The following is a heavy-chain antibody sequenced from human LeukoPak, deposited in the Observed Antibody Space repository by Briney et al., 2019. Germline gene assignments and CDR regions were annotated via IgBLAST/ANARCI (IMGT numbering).Heavy chain of an antibody. J-gene: IGHJ4*02. Sequence: GGSLRLSCAASGFTFDTFNMNWVRQAPGKGLEWVSSITSGGDYIYYADSVKGRFTTSRDNAKNSLSLQLNSLRVEDTAVYYCTRGHYDVLAASYKWTPDYWGQGTLVTVSS. D-gene: IGHD3-9*01. CDR1: GFTFDTFN. CDR2: ITSGGDYI. CDR3: TRGHYDVLAASYKWTPDY. V-gene: IGHV3-21*01.